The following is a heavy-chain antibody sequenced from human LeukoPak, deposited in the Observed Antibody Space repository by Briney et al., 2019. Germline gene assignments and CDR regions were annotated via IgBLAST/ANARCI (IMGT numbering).Heavy chain of an antibody. CDR1: GYTFSDHY. CDR2: TRNKANNYAT. J-gene: IGHJ4*02. D-gene: IGHD4-23*01. CDR3: TRWRSGTSD. V-gene: IGHV3-72*01. Sequence: GGSLRLSCAASGYTFSDHYIDWVRQAPGKGLEWVGHTRNKANNYATEYAASVKGRFTVSRDDSRNSVYLQMNSLKTEDTAVYYCTRWRSGTSDWGQGTLVTVSS.